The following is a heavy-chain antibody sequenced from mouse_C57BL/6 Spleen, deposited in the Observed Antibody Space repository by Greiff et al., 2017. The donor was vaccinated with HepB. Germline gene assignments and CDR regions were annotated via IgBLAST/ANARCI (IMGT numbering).Heavy chain of an antibody. V-gene: IGHV1-63*01. D-gene: IGHD2-1*01. CDR1: GYTFTNYW. CDR2: IYPGGGYT. Sequence: LQESGAELVRPGTSVKMSCKASGYTFTNYWIGWAKQRPGHGLEWIGDIYPGGGYTNYNEKFKGKATLTADKSSSTAYMQFSSLTSEDSAIYFCARESYGNYVFDYWGQGTTLTVSS. J-gene: IGHJ2*01. CDR3: ARESYGNYVFDY.